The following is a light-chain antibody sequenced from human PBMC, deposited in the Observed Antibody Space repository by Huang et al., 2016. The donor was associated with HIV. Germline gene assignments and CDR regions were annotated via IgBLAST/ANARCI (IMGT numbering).Light chain of an antibody. CDR1: QSLLSSANNKNA. V-gene: IGKV4-1*01. Sequence: DIVLTQSPDSLAVSLGERATINCKSSQSLLSSANNKNALAWYQQKPGQPPKLRIYWASTRQSGVPDRFIGSGSGTDFTLTISSLEAEDVAVYYCQQYYTNSPLTFGGGTTVEIK. CDR2: WAS. CDR3: QQYYTNSPLT. J-gene: IGKJ4*01.